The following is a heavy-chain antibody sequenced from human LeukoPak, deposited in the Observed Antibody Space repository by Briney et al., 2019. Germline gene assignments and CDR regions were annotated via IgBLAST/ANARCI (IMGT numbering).Heavy chain of an antibody. J-gene: IGHJ4*02. Sequence: GGSLRLSCAASGFTFSSYAMSWVRQAPGKGLEWVSAISGSGGSTYYADSVKGRFTISRDNSKNTLYLQMNSLRAEDTAVYYCARSWIQLWFLGYWGQGTLVTVSS. CDR3: ARSWIQLWFLGY. D-gene: IGHD5-18*01. V-gene: IGHV3-23*01. CDR2: ISGSGGST. CDR1: GFTFSSYA.